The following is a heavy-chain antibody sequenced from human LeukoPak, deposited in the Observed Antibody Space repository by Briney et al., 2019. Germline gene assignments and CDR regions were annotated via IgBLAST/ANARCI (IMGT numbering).Heavy chain of an antibody. V-gene: IGHV3-30-3*01. CDR2: ISYDGSNK. Sequence: SGRSLRLSCAASGFTFSNYAMPWVRQAPGKGLEWVAVISYDGSNKYYADSVQGRITISRDNSKNTLYLQMNSLRAEDTAVYYCARDGPPYDSSGYYSYYFDYWGQGTLVTVSS. D-gene: IGHD3-22*01. CDR1: GFTFSNYA. CDR3: ARDGPPYDSSGYYSYYFDY. J-gene: IGHJ4*02.